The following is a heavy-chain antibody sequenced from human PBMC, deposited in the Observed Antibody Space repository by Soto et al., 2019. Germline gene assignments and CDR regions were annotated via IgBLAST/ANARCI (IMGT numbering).Heavy chain of an antibody. D-gene: IGHD5-18*01. Sequence: QITLTESGPTLVKPTQTLTLTCTFSGFSLDTSGVSVSWIRQSPGKALEWLALIYWDDDKRYSPSLKNRLTTTKDTPKNQGALTMTNMDPGDTGTDYCARRNVNTAMVYWYFDLWGRGTLVTVSS. CDR3: ARRNVNTAMVYWYFDL. V-gene: IGHV2-5*02. CDR1: GFSLDTSGVS. J-gene: IGHJ2*01. CDR2: IYWDDDK.